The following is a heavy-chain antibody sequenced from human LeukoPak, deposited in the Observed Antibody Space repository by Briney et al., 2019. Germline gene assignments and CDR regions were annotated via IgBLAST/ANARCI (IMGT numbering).Heavy chain of an antibody. CDR2: IYYSGST. J-gene: IGHJ6*03. V-gene: IGHV4-59*01. D-gene: IGHD2-2*01. CDR1: GGSISSYY. Sequence: SETLSLTCTVSGGSISSYYWSWIRQPPGKGLEWIGYIYYSGSTNYNPSLKSRVTISVDTSKNQFSLKLSSVTAADTAVYYCATGGRHCSSTSCYLHYYYYMDVWGKGTTVTVSS. CDR3: ATGGRHCSSTSCYLHYYYYMDV.